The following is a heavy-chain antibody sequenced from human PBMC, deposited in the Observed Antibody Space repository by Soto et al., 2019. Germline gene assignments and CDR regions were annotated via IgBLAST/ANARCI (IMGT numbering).Heavy chain of an antibody. CDR3: ARAWRDILTGYSHFDY. V-gene: IGHV1-2*02. D-gene: IGHD3-9*01. J-gene: IGHJ4*02. CDR2: INPNSGGT. CDR1: GYTFTGYY. Sequence: ASVKVSCKASGYTFTGYYIHWVRQGPGQGLEWMGWINPNSGGTNYAQKFQGRVTMTRDTSISTAYMELSRLTSDDTAVYYCARAWRDILTGYSHFDYWGQGALVTVS.